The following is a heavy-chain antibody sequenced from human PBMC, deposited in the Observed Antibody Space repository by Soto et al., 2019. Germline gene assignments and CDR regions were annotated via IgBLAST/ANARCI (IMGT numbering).Heavy chain of an antibody. J-gene: IGHJ6*02. V-gene: IGHV3-23*01. Sequence: PGGSLRLSCAASGFTVNIYPMTWVRQAPGKGLEWVSAISGTAGITYYADSVKGRFTISRDNSKNTLYLQMNSLRAEDTAVYFCAKASIPIPLYGMEVWGQGTTVTVSS. CDR3: AKASIPIPLYGMEV. D-gene: IGHD2-21*01. CDR2: ISGTAGIT. CDR1: GFTVNIYP.